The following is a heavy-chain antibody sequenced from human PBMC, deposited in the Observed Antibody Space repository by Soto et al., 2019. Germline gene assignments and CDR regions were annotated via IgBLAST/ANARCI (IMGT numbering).Heavy chain of an antibody. Sequence: QVQLQESGPGLVKPSQTLSLTCTVSGGSISVGVYYWNWIRQLPGKGPEWIGYTYHTGSTYYNPSLERRVTISVDPSKNQFSLRLSSVTAADTAVYYCARIGNPDASLYFDYWGQGTLVTGSS. J-gene: IGHJ4*02. CDR2: TYHTGST. D-gene: IGHD2-2*01. CDR1: GGSISVGVYY. CDR3: ARIGNPDASLYFDY. V-gene: IGHV4-31*03.